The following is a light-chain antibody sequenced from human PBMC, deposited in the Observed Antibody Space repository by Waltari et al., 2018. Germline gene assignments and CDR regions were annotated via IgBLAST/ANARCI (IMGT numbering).Light chain of an antibody. J-gene: IGKJ1*01. CDR3: QMYVRLPVT. Sequence: EFVLTQSPGTLALSPGERATLSCRASQSVGRALAWYQQKPGQAPRLLIYDASSRATGISDKFSGSGSGTDFSLTISRVEPEDFAVYFCQMYVRLPVTFGQGTKVEVK. CDR2: DAS. CDR1: QSVGRA. V-gene: IGKV3-20*01.